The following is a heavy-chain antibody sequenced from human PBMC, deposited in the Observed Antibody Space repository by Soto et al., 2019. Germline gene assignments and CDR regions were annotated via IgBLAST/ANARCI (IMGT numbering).Heavy chain of an antibody. J-gene: IGHJ4*02. CDR2: ISGSGGST. V-gene: IGHV3-23*01. Sequence: PGGSLRLSCAASGFTFSSYAMGWVRQAPGKGLEWVSAISGSGGSTYYADSVKGRFTISRDNSKNTLYLQMNSLRAEDTAVYYCAKDPTDYVGGIDYWGQGTLVTVSS. CDR3: AKDPTDYVGGIDY. CDR1: GFTFSSYA. D-gene: IGHD4-17*01.